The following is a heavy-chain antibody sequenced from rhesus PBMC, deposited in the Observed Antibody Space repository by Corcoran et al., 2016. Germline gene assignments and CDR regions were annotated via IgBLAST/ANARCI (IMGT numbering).Heavy chain of an antibody. CDR2: ICSSSGYT. Sequence: QVQLQESGPGLVKPSETLSLTCAVSGGSISGYYWNWIRQPPGKGLEWVGYICSSSGYTYYNPSLKSRVTFSTTTSKNLFSLKLNSVTAAATAVYYCARTGREYCSGISCYPLDYWGQGILVTVSS. D-gene: IGHD2-27*01. CDR1: GGSISGYY. J-gene: IGHJ4*01. V-gene: IGHV4-165*02. CDR3: ARTGREYCSGISCYPLDY.